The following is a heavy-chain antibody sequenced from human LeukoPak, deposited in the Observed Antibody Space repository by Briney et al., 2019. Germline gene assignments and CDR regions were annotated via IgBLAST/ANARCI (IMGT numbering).Heavy chain of an antibody. D-gene: IGHD3-10*01. J-gene: IGHJ4*02. Sequence: GGSLRLSCAAFDFTVGPNYMSWVRQAPGKGLEWVSAISGSGGSTYYADSVKGRFTISRDNSKNTLYLQMNSLRAEDTAVYYCAKEGAVRGVITTSLDWGQGTLVTVSS. CDR1: DFTVGPNY. CDR2: ISGSGGST. CDR3: AKEGAVRGVITTSLD. V-gene: IGHV3-23*01.